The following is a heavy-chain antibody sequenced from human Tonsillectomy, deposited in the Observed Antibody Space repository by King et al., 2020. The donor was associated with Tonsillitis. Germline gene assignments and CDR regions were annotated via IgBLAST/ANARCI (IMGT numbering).Heavy chain of an antibody. J-gene: IGHJ1*01. V-gene: IGHV4-30-4*07. CDR2: IYYNGST. CDR1: GGSISSGDSS. CDR3: ADLPDF. Sequence: MQLQESGPGLVKPSQTLSLTCAVSGGSISSGDSSWGWIRQPPGKGLEWIGYIYYNGSTHYNPALKSRVTISVDTSKKQFSLRLNSVTAADTAVYYCADLPDFWGQGTLVTVSS. D-gene: IGHD2-2*01.